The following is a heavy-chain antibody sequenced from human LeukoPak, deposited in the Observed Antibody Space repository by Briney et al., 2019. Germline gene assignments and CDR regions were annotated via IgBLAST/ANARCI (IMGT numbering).Heavy chain of an antibody. CDR2: IYYSGST. Sequence: SETLSLTCTVSGGSISSYYWSWIRQPPGKGLEWIGYIYYSGSTNYNPSLKSRVTISVDTSKNQFSLKLSSVTAADTAVYYCAREPLSFYGDYGAFDIWGQGTMVTVSS. D-gene: IGHD4-17*01. V-gene: IGHV4-59*01. CDR1: GGSISSYY. J-gene: IGHJ3*02. CDR3: AREPLSFYGDYGAFDI.